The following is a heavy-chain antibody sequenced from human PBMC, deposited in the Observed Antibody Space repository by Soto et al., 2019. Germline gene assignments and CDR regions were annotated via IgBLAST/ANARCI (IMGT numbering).Heavy chain of an antibody. CDR2: ISYDGSNE. V-gene: IGHV3-30*18. CDR3: AKDLPPAAGMGGLDY. J-gene: IGHJ4*02. CDR1: GFTFRSYG. Sequence: AGGSLRLSCEASGFTFRSYGMHWVRQAPGKGLEWVAVISYDGSNEYYADSVKGRFTISRDNSKNTLYVQMNSLRAEDTAVYFCAKDLPPAAGMGGLDYWGQGT. D-gene: IGHD6-13*01.